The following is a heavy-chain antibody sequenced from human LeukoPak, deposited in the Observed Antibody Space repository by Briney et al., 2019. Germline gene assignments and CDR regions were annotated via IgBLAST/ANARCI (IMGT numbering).Heavy chain of an antibody. Sequence: ASVKVSCKASGGTFSSYAISWVRQAPGQGLEWMGGIIPIFGTANYAQKFQGRVTITPDESTSTAYMELSSLRSEDTAVYYCASRGGGYSYGYDYYYYYMDVWGKGTTVTVSS. CDR3: ASRGGGYSYGYDYYYYYMDV. CDR1: GGTFSSYA. J-gene: IGHJ6*03. V-gene: IGHV1-69*13. CDR2: IIPIFGTA. D-gene: IGHD5-18*01.